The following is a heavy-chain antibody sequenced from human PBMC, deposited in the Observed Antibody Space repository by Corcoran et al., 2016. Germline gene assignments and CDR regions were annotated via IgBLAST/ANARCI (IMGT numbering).Heavy chain of an antibody. D-gene: IGHD3-10*01. CDR3: ARERRGPGDYGSGSYYKGHDAFDI. CDR2: INPNSGGT. CDR1: GYTFTGYY. J-gene: IGHJ3*02. Sequence: QVQLVQSGAEVKKPGASVKVSCKASGYTFTGYYMHWVRQAPGQGLEWMGWINPNSGGTNYAQKFQGRVTMTRDTSISTAYMALSRLRSDDTAVYYWARERRGPGDYGSGSYYKGHDAFDIWGQGTMVTVSS. V-gene: IGHV1-2*02.